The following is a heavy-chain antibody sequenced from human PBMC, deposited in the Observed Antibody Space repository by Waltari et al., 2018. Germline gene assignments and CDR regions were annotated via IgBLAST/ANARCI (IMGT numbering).Heavy chain of an antibody. D-gene: IGHD3-10*01. Sequence: QVQLVQSGAEVKKPGASVKVSCKASGYTFTGYYMHWVRQAPGQGLEWMGRINPNSGGKNYAQKCQGRVTRNRDTSISTAYMELSRLRSDDTAVYYCARAGAGVDAFDIWGQGTMVTVSS. V-gene: IGHV1-2*06. J-gene: IGHJ3*02. CDR3: ARAGAGVDAFDI. CDR1: GYTFTGYY. CDR2: INPNSGGK.